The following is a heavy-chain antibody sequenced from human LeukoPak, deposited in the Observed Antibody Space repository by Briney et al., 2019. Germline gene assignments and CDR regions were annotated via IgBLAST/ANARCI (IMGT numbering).Heavy chain of an antibody. Sequence: GGSLRLSCVASGFTLSSYAVSWVRQAPGKGLQWVSSLGISGDYAWYADSVKGRFTISRDNSKNTLYLQMNSLRAEDTAVYYCASRNCDTTTCYGGDGFDIWGQGTMVTVSS. CDR3: ASRNCDTTTCYGGDGFDI. CDR1: GFTLSSYA. D-gene: IGHD2-2*01. CDR2: LGISGDYA. V-gene: IGHV3-23*01. J-gene: IGHJ3*02.